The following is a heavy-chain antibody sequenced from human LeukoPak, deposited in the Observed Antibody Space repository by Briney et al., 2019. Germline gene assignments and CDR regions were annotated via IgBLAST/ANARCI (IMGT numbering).Heavy chain of an antibody. CDR2: IYWSGST. CDR3: VRDQGGANMVDY. CDR1: GGSISSRSHY. D-gene: IGHD1-26*01. V-gene: IGHV4-39*07. Sequence: SETLSLTCTVSGGSISSRSHYWGWIRQPPGKGLEWIGSIYWSGSTFFNPSLKGRVTLSIDTSKNQFFLKLSSVTAADTAVYYCVRDQGGANMVDYWGHGTLVTVSS. J-gene: IGHJ4*01.